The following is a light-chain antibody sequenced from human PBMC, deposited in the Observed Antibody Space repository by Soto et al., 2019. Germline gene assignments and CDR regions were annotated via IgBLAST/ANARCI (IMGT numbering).Light chain of an antibody. V-gene: IGKV1-5*01. Sequence: DIQMTQSPSTLSASVGDRVTISCRASQSIQTWLAWYQQKPGKAPKLLIFDASDLASGVSSRFSGSGSGAECTLTISSLQADDFATYYCQQYESYPYTFGRGTRLEIK. CDR3: QQYESYPYT. CDR1: QSIQTW. CDR2: DAS. J-gene: IGKJ2*01.